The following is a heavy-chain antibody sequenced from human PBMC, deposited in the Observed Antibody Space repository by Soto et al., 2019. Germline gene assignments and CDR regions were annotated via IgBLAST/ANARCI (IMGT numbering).Heavy chain of an antibody. D-gene: IGHD3-16*01. CDR2: IYSGGST. CDR3: ARDPWAADY. CDR1: GLTVSTKS. J-gene: IGHJ4*02. Sequence: EVQLVESGGGLFQPGGSLRLSCAASGLTVSTKSMSWVRKAPGKGLEWVSVIYSGGSTFYADSVRGRFTISRDNSKNTVNLQMNSLRAEDTAVYYCARDPWAADYWGQGTLVTVSS. V-gene: IGHV3-66*01.